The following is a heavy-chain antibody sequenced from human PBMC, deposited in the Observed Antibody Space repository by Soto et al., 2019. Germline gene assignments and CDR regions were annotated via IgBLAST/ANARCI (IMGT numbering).Heavy chain of an antibody. CDR3: ATGLRFLEWLRGLDY. CDR1: VYTLTESS. D-gene: IGHD3-3*01. J-gene: IGHJ4*02. V-gene: IGHV1-24*01. CDR2: FDPEDGET. Sequence: VTGRGKVSVYTLTESSINWVRQAPGKGLEWMGGFDPEDGETIYAQKFQGRVTMTEDTSTDTAYMELSSLRSEDTAVYYCATGLRFLEWLRGLDYWGQGTLVTVSS.